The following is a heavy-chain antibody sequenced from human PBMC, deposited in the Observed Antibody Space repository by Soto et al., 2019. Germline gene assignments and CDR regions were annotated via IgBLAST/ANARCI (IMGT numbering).Heavy chain of an antibody. V-gene: IGHV4-30-4*01. CDR3: ASYYYDSSGYYPAFDY. CDR1: GGSISSGDYY. CDR2: IYYSGST. J-gene: IGHJ4*02. D-gene: IGHD3-22*01. Sequence: SETLSLTCTVSGGSISSGDYYWSWIRQPPGKGLEWIGYIYYSGSTYYNPSLKSRVTISVDTSKNQFSLKLSSVTAADTAVYYCASYYYDSSGYYPAFDYWGQGTLVTV.